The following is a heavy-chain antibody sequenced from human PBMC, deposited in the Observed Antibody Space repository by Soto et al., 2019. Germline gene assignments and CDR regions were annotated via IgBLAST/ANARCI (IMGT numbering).Heavy chain of an antibody. CDR1: GFNFSAYW. D-gene: IGHD1-26*01. CDR3: TRAGGGRNYRGFDN. V-gene: IGHV3-74*01. J-gene: IGHJ4*02. Sequence: EVQLVESGGGLVQPGGSLRLSCTTSGFNFSAYWVHWVRQAPGEGVVWVSRINSDGTITNYADSVKGRFTISRDNAKKTLYLELNGLRADDTAVYYCTRAGGGRNYRGFDNWGQGTLVTVSS. CDR2: INSDGTIT.